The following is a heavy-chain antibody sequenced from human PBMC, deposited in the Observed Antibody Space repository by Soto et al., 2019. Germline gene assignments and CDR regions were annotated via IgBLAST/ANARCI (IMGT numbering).Heavy chain of an antibody. CDR3: ARAPYSTAWYRFDL. J-gene: IGHJ4*02. CDR1: GFTVSGYW. CDR2: IKHDGSVQ. D-gene: IGHD4-4*01. V-gene: IGHV3-7*03. Sequence: QLVESGGGLVQPGGSLRLSCEASGFTVSGYWMSWVRQAPGKGLEWVADIKHDGSVQYYVDSVKGRFTISRDNAKKLLYLQMTGLRAAATALYYWARAPYSTAWYRFDLWGQGTLFTVSS.